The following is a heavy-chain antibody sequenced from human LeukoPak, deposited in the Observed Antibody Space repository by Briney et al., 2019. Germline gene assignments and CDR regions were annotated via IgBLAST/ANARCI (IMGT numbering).Heavy chain of an antibody. V-gene: IGHV3-23*01. CDR3: AKTYYYDSSGSFRH. CDR1: GFTFRSYA. J-gene: IGHJ1*01. Sequence: GGSLRLSCAASGFTFRSYAMSWVRQAPGKGLEWVSGITGSGGATYYADSVKGRFTISRDNSKNTLYLQMNSLRAEDTAVYYCAKTYYYDSSGSFRHWGQGTLVTVSS. CDR2: ITGSGGAT. D-gene: IGHD3-22*01.